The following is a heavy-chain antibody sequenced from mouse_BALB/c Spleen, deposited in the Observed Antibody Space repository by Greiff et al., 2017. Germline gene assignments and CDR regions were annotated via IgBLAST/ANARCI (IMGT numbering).Heavy chain of an antibody. CDR3: ARLYYGNYVAAMDY. CDR2: ISYSGST. D-gene: IGHD2-1*01. V-gene: IGHV3-8*02. J-gene: IGHJ4*01. Sequence: EVKLQESGPSLVKPSQTLSLTCSVTGDSITSGYWNWIRKFPGNKLEYMGYISYSGSTYYNPSLKSRISITRDTSKNQYYLQLNSVTTEDTATYYGARLYYGNYVAAMDYWGQGTSVTVSS. CDR1: GDSITSGY.